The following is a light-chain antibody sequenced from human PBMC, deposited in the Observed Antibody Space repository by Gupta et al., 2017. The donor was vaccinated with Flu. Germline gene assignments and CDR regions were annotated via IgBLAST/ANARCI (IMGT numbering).Light chain of an antibody. CDR3: QVTDTAPRT. Sequence: DIQMTQSPSSLSASVGDRVTITCRASQTIRKYLNWYQQRPGRAPKLLIYGITTLLSAVPSTFTGSRYGTDFTLTIIRMQPEDFATSYCQVTDTAPRTFREGTRIEIK. J-gene: IGKJ1*01. V-gene: IGKV1-39*01. CDR2: GIT. CDR1: QTIRKY.